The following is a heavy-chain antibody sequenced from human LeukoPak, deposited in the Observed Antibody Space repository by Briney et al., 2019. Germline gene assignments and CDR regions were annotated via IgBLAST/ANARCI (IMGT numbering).Heavy chain of an antibody. CDR3: ADGGDIYGIFDY. Sequence: GGSLRLSCAASGFTFSSYAMSWVRQAPGKGLEWVSAISGSGGSTYYADSVKGRFTISRGNSKNTLYLQMNSLRAEDTAVYYCADGGDIYGIFDYWGQGTLVTVSS. CDR2: ISGSGGST. D-gene: IGHD2-21*02. CDR1: GFTFSSYA. J-gene: IGHJ4*02. V-gene: IGHV3-23*01.